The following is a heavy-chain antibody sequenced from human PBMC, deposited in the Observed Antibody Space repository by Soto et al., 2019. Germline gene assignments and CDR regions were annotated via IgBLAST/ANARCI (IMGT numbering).Heavy chain of an antibody. Sequence: EVQLVESGGGLVQPGGSLRLSCAASGFTFSDYDMHWVRQASGKGLEWVSSICSAGDTYYQGSVKGRFTISRENAKNSLCLQINSRRVEDTAVYYCARASRSAVAAFAPWGQGTLVTASS. CDR3: ARASRSAVAAFAP. CDR2: ICSAGDT. D-gene: IGHD6-19*01. J-gene: IGHJ5*02. CDR1: GFTFSDYD. V-gene: IGHV3-13*01.